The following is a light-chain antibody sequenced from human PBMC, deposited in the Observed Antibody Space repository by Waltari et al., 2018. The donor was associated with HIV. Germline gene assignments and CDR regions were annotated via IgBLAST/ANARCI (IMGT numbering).Light chain of an antibody. CDR2: QDR. CDR3: QAWDSSTVV. J-gene: IGLJ2*01. V-gene: IGLV3-1*01. Sequence: SYEVTQPPPAPVSPGPTASITCSGDKLGDKHACWYQQKPGQSPVLVIYQDRKRPSGIPERFSGSNSGNTATLTISGTQAMDEADYYCQAWDSSTVVFGGGTKLTVL. CDR1: KLGDKH.